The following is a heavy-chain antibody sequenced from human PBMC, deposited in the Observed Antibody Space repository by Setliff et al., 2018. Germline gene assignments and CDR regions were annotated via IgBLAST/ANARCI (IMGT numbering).Heavy chain of an antibody. J-gene: IGHJ4*02. Sequence: TLSLTCTVSGASISTTYYWGWVRQSPEKGLEWIGSIYYRGIAFYNPSLRSRVTMSVGTSKNQFSLNLTSVTAADTAVYYCARASVVHAVAIGYWGQGTLVTVSS. CDR1: GASISTTYY. CDR3: ARASVVHAVAIGY. V-gene: IGHV4-39*01. D-gene: IGHD6-19*01. CDR2: IYYRGIA.